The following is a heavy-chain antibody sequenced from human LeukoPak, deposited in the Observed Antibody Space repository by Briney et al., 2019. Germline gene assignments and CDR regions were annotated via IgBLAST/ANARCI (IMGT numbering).Heavy chain of an antibody. CDR3: ARDRYSSNWFDP. Sequence: PSETLSLTCAVYGGSFSGYYWSWIRQPAGKGLEWIGRFYTSGSTNYNPSLKSRVTMSVDTSKNQFSLKLSSVTAADTAVYYCARDRYSSNWFDPWGQGTLVTVSS. J-gene: IGHJ5*02. D-gene: IGHD6-13*01. V-gene: IGHV4-4*07. CDR1: GGSFSGYY. CDR2: FYTSGST.